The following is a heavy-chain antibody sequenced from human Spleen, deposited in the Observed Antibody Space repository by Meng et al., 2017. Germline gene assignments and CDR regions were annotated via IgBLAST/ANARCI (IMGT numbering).Heavy chain of an antibody. D-gene: IGHD3-10*01. CDR1: GYKFTNYW. V-gene: IGHV5-51*01. J-gene: IGHJ6*01. CDR2: IYPDDSDT. Sequence: GESLKISCKGFGYKFTNYWIGWVRQMPGKGLEWMAIIYPDDSDTRYSPSFQGQVTISADKSISTAYLQWTSLKASDTAMYYCALGYYGSRSYYNVNSMDVWGQGTTVTVSS. CDR3: ALGYYGSRSYYNVNSMDV.